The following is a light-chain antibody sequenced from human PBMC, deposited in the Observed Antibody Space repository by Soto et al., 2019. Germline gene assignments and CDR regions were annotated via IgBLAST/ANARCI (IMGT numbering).Light chain of an antibody. J-gene: IGKJ5*01. CDR3: QQYNNWPT. CDR2: GAS. Sequence: ETVMTQSPATLSVSPGESATLSCRASQSISSSKLAWYQQNPGQAPRLLMYGASSRATGIPARFSGSGSGTEFTLTISSLQSEDFAVYYCQQYNNWPTFGQGTRLEIK. CDR1: QSISSS. V-gene: IGKV3-15*01.